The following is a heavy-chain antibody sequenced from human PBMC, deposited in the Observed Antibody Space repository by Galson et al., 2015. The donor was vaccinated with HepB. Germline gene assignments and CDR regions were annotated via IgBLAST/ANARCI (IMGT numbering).Heavy chain of an antibody. V-gene: IGHV3-30-3*01. J-gene: IGHJ4*02. Sequence: SLRLSCAASGFTFSRENMHWVRQTPGKGLEWLAIISPDGIITFYPESLKGRFTISRDNSKNTLYLQMNSLRPEDTAVYYCARDFRWNFDYGGQGISVTVSS. D-gene: IGHD2-15*01. CDR1: GFTFSREN. CDR3: ARDFRWNFDY. CDR2: ISPDGIIT.